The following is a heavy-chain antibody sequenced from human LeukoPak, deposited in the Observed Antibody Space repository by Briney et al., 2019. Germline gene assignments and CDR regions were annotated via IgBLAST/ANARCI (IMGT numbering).Heavy chain of an antibody. CDR2: NYPGDSDT. D-gene: IGHD4-17*01. CDR3: AIAPTSVTNPYYFDY. CDR1: GYRFTSYW. V-gene: IGHV5-51*01. J-gene: IGHJ4*02. Sequence: GEALKISFKGSGYRFTSYWIGWGRRMPGKGLEWMGINYPGDSDTRYSPSFQGQVTISADKSITTGYLQWSSLKASDTAMYYCAIAPTSVTNPYYFDYWGQGPLVTVSS.